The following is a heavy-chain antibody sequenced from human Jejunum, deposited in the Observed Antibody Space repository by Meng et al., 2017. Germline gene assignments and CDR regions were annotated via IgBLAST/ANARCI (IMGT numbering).Heavy chain of an antibody. CDR3: TRGTDRAKSGDY. CDR1: GGSSSGLV. J-gene: IGHJ4*02. D-gene: IGHD1-14*01. CDR2: IHPSGST. Sequence: VPLAEAGAGLFTPSEPLSLTCAVYGGSSSGLVWSGTRQRLGKGLGWIGEIHPSGSTDYNPSLKSRLTISLDTSKNQFSLSLNSATAADTGIYYCTRGTDRAKSGDYWGQGTLVTVSS. V-gene: IGHV4-34*01.